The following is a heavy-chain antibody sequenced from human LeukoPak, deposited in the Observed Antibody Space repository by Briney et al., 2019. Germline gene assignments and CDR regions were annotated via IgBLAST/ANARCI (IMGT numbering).Heavy chain of an antibody. Sequence: GGSLRLSCAVSGFIFSKYGMTWLRQAPGKGLEWVSGIALNGGDTDYADSVRGRFTTSRDNSKNTVYLQMNSLTGEDTAIYYCAREGGTIEIGEFDYWGQGTLVTVSS. CDR3: AREGGTIEIGEFDY. J-gene: IGHJ4*02. D-gene: IGHD3-16*02. V-gene: IGHV3-23*01. CDR1: GFIFSKYG. CDR2: IALNGGDT.